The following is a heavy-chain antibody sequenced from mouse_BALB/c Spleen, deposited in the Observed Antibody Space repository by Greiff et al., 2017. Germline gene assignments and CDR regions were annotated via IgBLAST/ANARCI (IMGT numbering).Heavy chain of an antibody. CDR2: INPSNGRT. CDR1: GYTFTSYW. J-gene: IGHJ3*01. Sequence: VQLQQPGAELVKPGASVKLSCKASGYTFTSYWMHWVKQRPGQGLEWIGEINPSNGRTNYNEKFKSKATLTVDKSSSTAYMQLSSLTSEDSAVYYCVQEVMGYGNYMSAYWGQGTLVTVSA. V-gene: IGHV1S81*02. D-gene: IGHD2-10*02. CDR3: VQEVMGYGNYMSAY.